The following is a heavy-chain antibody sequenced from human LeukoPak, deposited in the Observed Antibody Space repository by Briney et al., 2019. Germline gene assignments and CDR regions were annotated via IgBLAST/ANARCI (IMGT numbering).Heavy chain of an antibody. V-gene: IGHV1-69*13. D-gene: IGHD3-3*01. CDR3: ARTVFLVSHYFDY. Sequence: SVKVSCKASGYTFTSYGISWVRQAPGQGLEWMGGIIPIFGTANYAQKFQGRVTITADESTSTAYMELSSLRSEDTAVYYCARTVFLVSHYFDYWGQGTLVTVSS. CDR1: GYTFTSYG. CDR2: IIPIFGTA. J-gene: IGHJ4*02.